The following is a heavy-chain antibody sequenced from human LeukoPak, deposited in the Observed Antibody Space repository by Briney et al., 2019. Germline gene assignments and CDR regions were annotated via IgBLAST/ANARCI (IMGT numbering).Heavy chain of an antibody. V-gene: IGHV3-7*01. CDR2: IKQDGSEK. J-gene: IGHJ4*02. CDR3: AREGY. CDR1: GFTFSSHW. Sequence: GGSLRLSCGASGFTFSSHWMSWVRQAPGKGLEWVANIKQDGSEKYYVDSVKGRFTISRDNAKNSLYLQMNSLRAEDTAVYYCAREGYWGQRTLVTVSS.